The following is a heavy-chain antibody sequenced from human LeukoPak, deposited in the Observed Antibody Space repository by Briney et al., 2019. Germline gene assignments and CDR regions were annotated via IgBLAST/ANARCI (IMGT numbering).Heavy chain of an antibody. CDR1: GYSISSGYY. D-gene: IGHD3-22*01. CDR3: ARGSGYYGEDFEY. Sequence: PSETLSLTCTVSGYSISSGYYWGWIRQPPGKGREWIGNIYYNGITYYNPSLKSRVTISLDTSKNQFSLKLSSVTAADTAVYYCARGSGYYGEDFEYWGQGTLVTVSS. CDR2: IYYNGIT. J-gene: IGHJ4*02. V-gene: IGHV4-38-2*02.